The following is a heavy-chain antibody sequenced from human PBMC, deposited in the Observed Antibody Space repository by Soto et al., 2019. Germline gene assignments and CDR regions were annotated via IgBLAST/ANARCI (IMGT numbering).Heavy chain of an antibody. CDR2: INPNSGGT. V-gene: IGHV1-2*04. CDR3: ARDGVRDYYDSSGYFHYFDY. D-gene: IGHD3-22*01. J-gene: IGHJ4*02. CDR1: GYTFTGYY. Sequence: GASVKVSCKASGYTFTGYYMHWVRQAPEQGLEWMGWINPNSGGTNYAQKFQGWVTMTRDTSISTAYMELSRLRSDDTAVYYCARDGVRDYYDSSGYFHYFDYWGQGTLVTVSS.